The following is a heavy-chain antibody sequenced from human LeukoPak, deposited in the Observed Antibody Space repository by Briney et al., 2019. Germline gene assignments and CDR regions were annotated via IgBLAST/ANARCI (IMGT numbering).Heavy chain of an antibody. V-gene: IGHV1-2*02. Sequence: ASVVVSCKPSGYLFTGFFIHWVRQAPGQGLEWMGSVSPNNGGTSYAQRFQGRVNMTSDTSTRTAYLQLSGLRFDDTAVYYCATLLWFGDFDYWGQGTPVTVS. D-gene: IGHD3-10*01. CDR2: VSPNNGGT. J-gene: IGHJ4*02. CDR3: ATLLWFGDFDY. CDR1: GYLFTGFF.